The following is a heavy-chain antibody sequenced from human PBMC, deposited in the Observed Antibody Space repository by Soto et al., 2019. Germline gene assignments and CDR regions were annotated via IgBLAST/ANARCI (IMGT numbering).Heavy chain of an antibody. CDR1: RYYFPSYW. Sequence: GESLKISCKGSRYYFPSYWIGWVRQMPGKGLEWMGIFYPGDSDTRYSPSFQGQVTISADRSLSTAYLPWSRLKPSDNARYYCARQGNGAEGFDYWGQGTLVTVSS. J-gene: IGHJ4*02. V-gene: IGHV5-51*01. CDR3: ARQGNGAEGFDY. D-gene: IGHD4-17*01. CDR2: FYPGDSDT.